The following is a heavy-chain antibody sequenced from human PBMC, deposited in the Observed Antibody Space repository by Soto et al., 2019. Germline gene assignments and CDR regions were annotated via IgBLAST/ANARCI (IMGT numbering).Heavy chain of an antibody. D-gene: IGHD2-15*01. CDR2: IYYSGST. CDR3: ARVADCSGGRCYFSVDY. Sequence: QVQLQESGPGLVKPSQTPSLTCTVSGGSISSGDYYWSWIRQPPGKGLEWIGYIYYSGSTYYNPSLKSRVTTPVDTSKNQFSLKLSSVTAADTAVYYCARVADCSGGRCYFSVDYWGQGTLVTVSS. CDR1: GGSISSGDYY. J-gene: IGHJ4*02. V-gene: IGHV4-30-4*01.